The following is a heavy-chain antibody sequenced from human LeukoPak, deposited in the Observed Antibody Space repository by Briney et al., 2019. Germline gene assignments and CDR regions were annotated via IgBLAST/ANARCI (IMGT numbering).Heavy chain of an antibody. J-gene: IGHJ4*02. D-gene: IGHD3-22*01. CDR3: ARTGLYYYDSSGYSLFDY. CDR2: IKQDGSEK. CDR1: GFTFSSYW. V-gene: IGHV3-7*03. Sequence: GGSLRLSCAASGFTFSSYWMSWVRQAPGKGLEWVANIKQDGSEKYYVDSVKGRFTISRDNAKNSLYLQMNSLRAEDTAAYYCARTGLYYYDSSGYSLFDYWGQGTLVTVPS.